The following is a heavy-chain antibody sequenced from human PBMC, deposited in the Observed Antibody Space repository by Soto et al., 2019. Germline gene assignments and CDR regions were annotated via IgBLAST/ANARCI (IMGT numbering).Heavy chain of an antibody. CDR3: ARGVTIFGTWFDP. V-gene: IGHV3-74*01. J-gene: IGHJ5*02. CDR2: INSDGSST. CDR1: GFTFSSYW. D-gene: IGHD3-3*01. Sequence: GGCLRLSCAASGFTFSSYWMHWVRQAPGKGLVWVSRINSDGSSTSYADSVKGRFTISRDNAKNTLYLQMNSLRAEDTAVYYCARGVTIFGTWFDPWGQGTLVTVSS.